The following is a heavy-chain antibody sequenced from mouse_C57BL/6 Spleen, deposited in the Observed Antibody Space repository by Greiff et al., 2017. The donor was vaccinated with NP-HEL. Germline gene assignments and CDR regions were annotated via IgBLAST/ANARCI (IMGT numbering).Heavy chain of an antibody. J-gene: IGHJ1*03. CDR3: ARASSPSDWYFDV. CDR1: GYTFTSYW. Sequence: QVQLQQPGAELVKPGASVKLSCKASGYTFTSYWMQWVKQRPGQGLEWIGEIDPSDSYTNYNQKFKGKATLTVDTSSSTAYMQLSSLTSEDSAVYYCARASSPSDWYFDVWGTGTTVTVSS. V-gene: IGHV1-50*01. CDR2: IDPSDSYT. D-gene: IGHD1-1*01.